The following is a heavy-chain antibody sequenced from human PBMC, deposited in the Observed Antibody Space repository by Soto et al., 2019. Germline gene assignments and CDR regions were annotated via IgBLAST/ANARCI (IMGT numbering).Heavy chain of an antibody. V-gene: IGHV4-30-2*01. CDR2: IYHSGST. Sequence: SSETLSLTCAVSGGSISSGGYSWTWIRQPPGKGLEWIGYIYHSGSTYYNPSLKSRVTISVDRSKNQFSLKLSSVTAADTAVYYCARVPDVWGQGTTDTFSS. CDR1: GGSISSGGYS. J-gene: IGHJ6*02. CDR3: ARVPDV.